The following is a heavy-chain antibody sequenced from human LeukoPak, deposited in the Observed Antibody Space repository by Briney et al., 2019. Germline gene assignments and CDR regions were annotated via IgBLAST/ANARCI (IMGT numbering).Heavy chain of an antibody. CDR1: GGSFSGYY. V-gene: IGHV4-34*01. CDR2: INHSGST. D-gene: IGHD6-13*01. J-gene: IGHJ4*02. Sequence: SETLSLTCAVYGGSFSGYYWSWIRQPPGKGLEWIGEINHSGSTNYNPSLKSRVTISVDTSKNQFSLKLSSVTAADTAVYYCARVYSSSWYTALKQYYFDYWGQGTLVTVSS. CDR3: ARVYSSSWYTALKQYYFDY.